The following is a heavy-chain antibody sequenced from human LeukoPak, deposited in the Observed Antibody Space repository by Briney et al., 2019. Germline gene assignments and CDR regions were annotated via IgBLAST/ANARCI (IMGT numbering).Heavy chain of an antibody. Sequence: GGSLRLSCTVSGFSLSSYAMSWVRRAPGKGLEWVSATSSSDDGKYYADSVKGRFTISRDNSKNTPYLQINSLRAEDTAVYYCAGGGFGEAYYYYYYMDVWGKGTTVTVSS. CDR2: TSSSDDGK. J-gene: IGHJ6*03. CDR1: GFSLSSYA. CDR3: AGGGFGEAYYYYYYMDV. D-gene: IGHD3-10*01. V-gene: IGHV3-23*01.